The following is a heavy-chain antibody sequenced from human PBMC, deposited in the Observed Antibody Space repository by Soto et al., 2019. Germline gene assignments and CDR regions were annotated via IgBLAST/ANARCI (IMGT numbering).Heavy chain of an antibody. Sequence: PSETLSLTCTVSGVSITSGDYYWNWIRQSPGKGLEWIGNIYYSGRTYYNPSLKSRVTISLDTSRNQFSLMLNSVTAADTAVYYCTAFGVASMNWFDPWGQGTPVTVS. V-gene: IGHV4-30-4*01. D-gene: IGHD3-3*01. CDR3: TAFGVASMNWFDP. CDR2: IYYSGRT. CDR1: GVSITSGDYY. J-gene: IGHJ5*02.